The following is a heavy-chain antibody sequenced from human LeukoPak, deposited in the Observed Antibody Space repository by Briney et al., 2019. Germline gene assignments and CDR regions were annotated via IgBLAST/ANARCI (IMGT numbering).Heavy chain of an antibody. CDR2: ISYDGSNK. D-gene: IGHD2-21*01. V-gene: IGHV3-30-3*01. J-gene: IGHJ4*02. CDR3: VRDNPRCCGVIPANIDDY. Sequence: GRSLRLSCAASGFTFSSYAMHWVRQAPGKGLEWVAVISYDGSNKYYADSVKGRFTISRDNSKNTLYLQMNSLRAEDTAVYYCVRDNPRCCGVIPANIDDYWGQGTLVTVSS. CDR1: GFTFSSYA.